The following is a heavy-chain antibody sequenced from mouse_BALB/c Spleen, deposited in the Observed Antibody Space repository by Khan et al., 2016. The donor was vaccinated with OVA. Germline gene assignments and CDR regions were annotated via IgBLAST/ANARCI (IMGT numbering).Heavy chain of an antibody. CDR3: VRDGAYHRNDGWFAY. CDR2: ITPSNGYT. V-gene: IGHV1-4*01. D-gene: IGHD2-14*01. Sequence: LQQSGAALARPGASVKMSCKASGYTFTSYTIHWIKKRPGQGLEWIGYITPSNGYTNYNQKFKDKATLTTDKSSTTAYLQLSSLTSDDSAVYNCVRDGAYHRNDGWFAYWGQGTLVTVSA. CDR1: GYTFTSYT. J-gene: IGHJ3*01.